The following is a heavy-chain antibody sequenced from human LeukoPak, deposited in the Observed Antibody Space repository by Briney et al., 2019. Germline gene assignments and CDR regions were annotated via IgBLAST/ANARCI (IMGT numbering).Heavy chain of an antibody. Sequence: PGWSLSVSPAAAPLTFRNYAMGLVRQAPGKGLEWVSAISGSGSNIYYADSVKGRFAISRDNSKNSLYLQMNSLRAEDTAVYYCASHHDNYTYGGSPFWYFDLWGRGTQVTVSS. V-gene: IGHV3-23*01. D-gene: IGHD4-23*01. CDR2: ISGSGSNI. J-gene: IGHJ2*01. CDR1: PLTFRNYA. CDR3: ASHHDNYTYGGSPFWYFDL.